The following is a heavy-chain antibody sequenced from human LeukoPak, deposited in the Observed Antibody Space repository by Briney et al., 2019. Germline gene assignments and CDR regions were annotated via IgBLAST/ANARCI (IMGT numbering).Heavy chain of an antibody. CDR3: ARDGATGYSSSWMGFDY. V-gene: IGHV4-59*01. J-gene: IGHJ4*02. CDR1: GGSISSYY. D-gene: IGHD6-13*01. CDR2: IYYSGST. Sequence: SETLSLTCTVSGGSISSYYWSWIRQPPGKGLEWIGYIYYSGSTNYNPSLKSRVTISVDTSKNQFSLKLSSVTAADTAVYYCARDGATGYSSSWMGFDYWGQGTLVTVSS.